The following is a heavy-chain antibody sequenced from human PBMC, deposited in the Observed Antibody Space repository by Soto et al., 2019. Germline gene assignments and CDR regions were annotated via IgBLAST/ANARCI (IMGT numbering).Heavy chain of an antibody. CDR2: ITGSGAST. CDR1: GFTFSSYA. Sequence: EVQLLESGGNLVQPGGSLRLSCAPSGFTFSSYAMSWVRQAPGKGLEWVSAITGSGASTYYADSAKGRFTISRDNSKNTLYLQMNSLRAEATALYYCANFYGNYAGGVFFQHWGQGTLVTVSS. D-gene: IGHD4-17*01. CDR3: ANFYGNYAGGVFFQH. J-gene: IGHJ1*01. V-gene: IGHV3-23*01.